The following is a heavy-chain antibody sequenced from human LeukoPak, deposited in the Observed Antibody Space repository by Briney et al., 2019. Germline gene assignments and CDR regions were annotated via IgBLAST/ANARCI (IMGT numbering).Heavy chain of an antibody. D-gene: IGHD3-9*01. J-gene: IGHJ5*02. CDR2: ISAYNGNT. Sequence: GASVKVSCKASGYTFTSYGISWVRQSPGQGLEWMGWISAYNGNTNYAQKFQGRVTMTEDTSTDTAYMELSSLRSEDTAVYYCATANLRYFDWSNIGYIWFDPWGQGTLVTVSS. CDR3: ATANLRYFDWSNIGYIWFDP. V-gene: IGHV1-18*01. CDR1: GYTFTSYG.